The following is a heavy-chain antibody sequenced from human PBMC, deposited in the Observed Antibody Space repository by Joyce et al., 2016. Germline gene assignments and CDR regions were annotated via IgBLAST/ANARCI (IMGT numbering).Heavy chain of an antibody. Sequence: QLQLQESGRGLVKPSETLSLTCTVSGGSIRSSGYFWGWIRQPPGKGLEWIGNIYYSGSTSYNPSLKSRVTISVDTSKNQFSLKLSSVTASDTTVYYCVRAYWEYYFDSWGQGTLVTVSS. V-gene: IGHV4-39*01. D-gene: IGHD2-8*02. CDR2: IYYSGST. J-gene: IGHJ4*02. CDR3: VRAYWEYYFDS. CDR1: GGSIRSSGYF.